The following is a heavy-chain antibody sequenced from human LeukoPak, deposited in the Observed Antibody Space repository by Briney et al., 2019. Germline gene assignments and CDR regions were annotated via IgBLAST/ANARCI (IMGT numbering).Heavy chain of an antibody. J-gene: IGHJ4*02. CDR2: ISYDGSNK. D-gene: IGHD1-26*01. CDR1: GFTFSSYG. V-gene: IGHV3-30*18. CDR3: AKSDEVGATARRYPPDY. Sequence: SGGSLRLSCAASGFTFSSYGMHSVRQAPDKGLEWVAIISYDGSNKYYADSVKGRFTISRDNSKNTLYLQMNSLRAEDTAVYYCAKSDEVGATARRYPPDYWGQGTLVTVSS.